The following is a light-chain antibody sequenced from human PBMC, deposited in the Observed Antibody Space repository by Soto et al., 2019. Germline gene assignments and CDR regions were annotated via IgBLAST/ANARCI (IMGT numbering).Light chain of an antibody. CDR1: QSISSY. CDR2: AAS. V-gene: IGKV1-39*01. Sequence: DIQMTQSPSSLSASVGDRVTITCRASQSISSYLNWYQQKPGKAPKLLIYAASSLQSGAPSRFSGSGSGTDFALTISSLLPEDFATYYCQQSYRTPRTIGQGTKVEIK. CDR3: QQSYRTPRT. J-gene: IGKJ1*01.